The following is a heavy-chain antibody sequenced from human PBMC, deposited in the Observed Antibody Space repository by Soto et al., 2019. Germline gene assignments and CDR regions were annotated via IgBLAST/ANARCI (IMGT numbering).Heavy chain of an antibody. D-gene: IGHD3-10*01. V-gene: IGHV4-59*08. CDR1: GGSISSYY. CDR2: IYYSGST. J-gene: IGHJ4*02. Sequence: SETLSLTCTVSGGSISSYYWSWIRQPPGKGLEWIGYIYYSGSTNYNPSLKSRVTISVDTSKNQFSLKLSSVTAADTAVYYCARTDMVRGVPMDYWGQGTLVTVSS. CDR3: ARTDMVRGVPMDY.